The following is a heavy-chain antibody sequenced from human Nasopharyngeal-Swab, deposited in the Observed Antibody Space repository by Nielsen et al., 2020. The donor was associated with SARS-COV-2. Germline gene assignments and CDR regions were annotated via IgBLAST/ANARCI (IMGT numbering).Heavy chain of an antibody. CDR2: INHSGTT. D-gene: IGHD1-1*01. CDR1: GGSLSGHY. V-gene: IGHV4-34*01. Sequence: SETLSLTCGVSGGSLSGHYWSWIRQPPGKGLEWIGEINHSGTTHYKPSLKSRVTIPVDTSKNQFSLKVSSVSPSDTAIDFCARGRGGQQLVRTYYYYGLDVWGQGTTVTVSS. CDR3: ARGRGGQQLVRTYYYYGLDV. J-gene: IGHJ6*02.